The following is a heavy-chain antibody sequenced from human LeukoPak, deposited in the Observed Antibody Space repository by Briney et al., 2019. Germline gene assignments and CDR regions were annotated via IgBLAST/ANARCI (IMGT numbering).Heavy chain of an antibody. CDR3: AKDRRSWDAFDI. D-gene: IGHD6-13*01. CDR2: IYYTGTT. V-gene: IGHV4-59*11. Sequence: SETLSLTCTVSGGSISGPNYWSWIRQPPGKGLEWIGYIYYTGTTDSNPSLKSRVTISLDTSKNQFSLNLSSVTAADTAVYYCAKDRRSWDAFDIWGQGTMVTVSS. J-gene: IGHJ3*02. CDR1: GGSISGPNY.